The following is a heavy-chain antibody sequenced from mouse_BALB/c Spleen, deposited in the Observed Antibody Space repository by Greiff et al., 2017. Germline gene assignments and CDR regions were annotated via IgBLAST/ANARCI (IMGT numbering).Heavy chain of an antibody. J-gene: IGHJ3*01. D-gene: IGHD2-4*01. CDR3: VREGGSTMITTAFAY. Sequence: QVQLQQSGPGLVAPSQSLSITCTVSGFSLTSYDISWIRQPPGKGLEWLGVIWTGGGTNYNSAFMSRLSISKDNSKSQVFLKMNSLQTDDTAIYYCVREGGSTMITTAFAYWGQGTLVTVSA. CDR2: IWTGGGT. CDR1: GFSLTSYD. V-gene: IGHV2-9-2*01.